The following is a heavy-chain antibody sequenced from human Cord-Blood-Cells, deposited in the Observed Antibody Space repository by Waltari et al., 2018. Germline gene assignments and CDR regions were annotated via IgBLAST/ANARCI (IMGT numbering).Heavy chain of an antibody. CDR1: GGSFGGYF. CDR3: ARTVYSGSSFDY. J-gene: IGHJ4*02. CDR2: INHSGST. D-gene: IGHD1-26*01. V-gene: IGHV4-34*01. Sequence: QVQLQQWGAGLLKPSETLSLTCAVYGGSFGGYFWSWIRQPPGKGLEWIGEINHSGSTNYNPSLKSRVTISVDTSKNQFSLKLSSVTAADTAVYYCARTVYSGSSFDYWGQGTLVTVSS.